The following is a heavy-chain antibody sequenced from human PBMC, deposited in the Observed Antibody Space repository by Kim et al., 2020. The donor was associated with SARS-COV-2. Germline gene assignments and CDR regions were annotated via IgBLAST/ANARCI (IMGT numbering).Heavy chain of an antibody. CDR3: ARDLRYYDSSGPIDP. Sequence: GGSLRLSCAASGFTFSSYGMHWVRQAPGKGLEWVAVIWYDGSNKYYADSVKGRFTISRDNSKNTLYLQMNSLRAEDTAVYYCARDLRYYDSSGPIDPWGQGTLVTVSS. J-gene: IGHJ5*02. CDR2: IWYDGSNK. V-gene: IGHV3-33*01. CDR1: GFTFSSYG. D-gene: IGHD3-22*01.